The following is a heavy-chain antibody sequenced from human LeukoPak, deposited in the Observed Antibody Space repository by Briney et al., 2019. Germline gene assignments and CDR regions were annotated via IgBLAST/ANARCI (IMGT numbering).Heavy chain of an antibody. CDR3: ARTLSLVGAFDI. J-gene: IGHJ3*02. Sequence: SETLSLTCTISGGSISSYYWIWIRQPPGKGLEWIGYIYYSGSTNYNPSLKSRVTISVDTSKNQFSLKLSSVTAADTAVYYCARTLSLVGAFDIWGQGTMVTVSS. D-gene: IGHD3-10*01. V-gene: IGHV4-59*08. CDR1: GGSISSYY. CDR2: IYYSGST.